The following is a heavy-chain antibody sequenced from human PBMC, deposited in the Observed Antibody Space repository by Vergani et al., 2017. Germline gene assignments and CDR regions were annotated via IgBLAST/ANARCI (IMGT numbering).Heavy chain of an antibody. J-gene: IGHJ4*02. D-gene: IGHD2-2*01. CDR1: GFTFDDHG. CDR3: ASQGGYCSSTSCYERGPLDY. CDR2: IKQDGSEK. Sequence: DVQLVESGGGVVRPGGSLRLSCAASGFTFDDHGMAWVRQPPGKGLEWVANIKQDGSEKYYVDSVKGRFTISRDNAKNSLYLQMNSLRAEDTAVYYCASQGGYCSSTSCYERGPLDYWGQGTLVTVSS. V-gene: IGHV3-7*01.